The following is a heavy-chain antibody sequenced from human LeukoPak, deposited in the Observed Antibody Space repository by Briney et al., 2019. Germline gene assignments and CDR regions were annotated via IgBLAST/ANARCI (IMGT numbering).Heavy chain of an antibody. Sequence: SETLSLTCAVYGGSFSGYYWSWIRQPPGKGLEWIGEINHSGSTNYNPSLKSRVTISVDTSKNQFSLKLRSVTAADTAVYYCARGYSSSWAAEYFQHWGQGTLVTVSS. CDR2: INHSGST. CDR3: ARGYSSSWAAEYFQH. V-gene: IGHV4-34*01. J-gene: IGHJ1*01. D-gene: IGHD6-13*01. CDR1: GGSFSGYY.